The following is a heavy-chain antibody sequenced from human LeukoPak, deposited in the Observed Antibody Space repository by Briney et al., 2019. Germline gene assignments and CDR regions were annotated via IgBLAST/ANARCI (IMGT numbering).Heavy chain of an antibody. CDR3: ASERYYYDSSGPLYYYYGMDV. V-gene: IGHV1-8*01. J-gene: IGHJ6*02. CDR1: GYTFTSYD. Sequence: ASVKVSCKASGYTFTSYDINWVRQATGQGLEWMGWMNPNSGNTGYAQKFQGRVTMTRNTSISTAYMELSSLRSEDTAVCYCASERYYYDSSGPLYYYYGMDVWGQGTTVTVSS. CDR2: MNPNSGNT. D-gene: IGHD3-22*01.